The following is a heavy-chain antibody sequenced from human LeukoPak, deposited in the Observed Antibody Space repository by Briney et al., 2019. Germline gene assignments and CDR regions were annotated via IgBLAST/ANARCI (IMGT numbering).Heavy chain of an antibody. Sequence: GGSLRLSCATSGFTFSTFWMHWVRHAPGKGLVWVSRINHDGSSTNYADSVKGRFTISRDNAKNTLYLQMNSLRAEDTAVYYCVRDWGYDSSGYWQKYFDTWGQGTLVTVSS. CDR2: INHDGSST. J-gene: IGHJ4*02. V-gene: IGHV3-74*01. D-gene: IGHD3-22*01. CDR3: VRDWGYDSSGYWQKYFDT. CDR1: GFTFSTFW.